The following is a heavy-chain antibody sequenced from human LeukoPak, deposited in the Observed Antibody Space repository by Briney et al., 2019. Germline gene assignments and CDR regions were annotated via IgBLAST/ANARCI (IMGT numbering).Heavy chain of an antibody. J-gene: IGHJ4*02. CDR2: IYYSGST. D-gene: IGHD4-23*01. CDR1: GGSISSYY. V-gene: IGHV4-59*01. Sequence: SETLSLTCTISGGSISSYYWSWIRQPPGKGLEWIGYIYYSGSTNYNPSLKSRVTISVDTSKNQFSLKLTSVTAADTAVYYCASLYGGSHFAYWGQGTLVTVSS. CDR3: ASLYGGSHFAY.